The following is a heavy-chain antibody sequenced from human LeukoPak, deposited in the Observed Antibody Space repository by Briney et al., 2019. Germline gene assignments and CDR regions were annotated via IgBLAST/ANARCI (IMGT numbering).Heavy chain of an antibody. V-gene: IGHV3-74*01. CDR1: GFTFSAYW. Sequence: PGGSLRLSCTTSGFTFSAYWMHWVRQAPGKGPVWVSRIIIDGTTTTYADSVKGRFTISRDNAENTLYLQMNSLRVEDTANYYCARSGITMVGGVSIGLLAFDIWGQGTMVTVSS. J-gene: IGHJ3*02. CDR3: ARSGITMVGGVSIGLLAFDI. CDR2: IIIDGTTT. D-gene: IGHD3-10*01.